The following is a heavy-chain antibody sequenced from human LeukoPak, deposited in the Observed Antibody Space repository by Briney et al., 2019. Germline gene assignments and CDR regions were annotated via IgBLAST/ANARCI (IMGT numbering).Heavy chain of an antibody. CDR1: GFTFSSYS. Sequence: GGSLRLSCAASGFTFSSYSMNWVRQAPGKGLEWVSVIYSGGSTYYTDSVKGRFSISRDISKNTLYLQMNRPGAEDKALYYCARAAGATTVNYFDYWGQGTLVTVSS. J-gene: IGHJ4*02. V-gene: IGHV3-66*02. D-gene: IGHD1-26*01. CDR2: IYSGGST. CDR3: ARAAGATTVNYFDY.